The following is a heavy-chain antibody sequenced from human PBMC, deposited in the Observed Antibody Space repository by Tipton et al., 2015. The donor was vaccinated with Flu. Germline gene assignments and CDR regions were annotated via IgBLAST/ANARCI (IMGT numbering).Heavy chain of an antibody. Sequence: TLSITCTVSGGSISSYYWSWIRQPPGKGLEWIGYIYYSGSTNYNPSLRSRVTISVDTSKNQFTLKLNSVTAADTAVYYCASHDYGGNINFDYWGQGTLVTVSS. J-gene: IGHJ4*02. V-gene: IGHV4-59*07. CDR1: GGSISSYY. CDR3: ASHDYGGNINFDY. D-gene: IGHD4-23*01. CDR2: IYYSGST.